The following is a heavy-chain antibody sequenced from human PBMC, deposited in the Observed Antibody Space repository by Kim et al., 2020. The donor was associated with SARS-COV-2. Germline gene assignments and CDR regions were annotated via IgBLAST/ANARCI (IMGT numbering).Heavy chain of an antibody. V-gene: IGHV4-59*08. J-gene: IGHJ4*02. CDR3: ARLAIPYYYDSSGYYSGYFDY. CDR1: GGSISSYY. Sequence: SETLSLTCTVSGGSISSYYWSWIRQPPGKGLEWIGYIYYSGSTNYNPSLKSRVTISVDTSKNQFSLKLSSVTAADTAVYYCARLAIPYYYDSSGYYSGYFDYWGQATLVTVSS. D-gene: IGHD3-22*01. CDR2: IYYSGST.